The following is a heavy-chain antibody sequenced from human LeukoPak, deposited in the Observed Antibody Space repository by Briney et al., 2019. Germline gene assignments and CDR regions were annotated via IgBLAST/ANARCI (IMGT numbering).Heavy chain of an antibody. CDR3: AELGITMIGGV. D-gene: IGHD3-10*02. J-gene: IGHJ6*04. CDR2: IKEDGSEI. CDR1: GFTFTRYW. Sequence: GGSLRLSCAASGFTFTRYWMTWVRQAPGKGLEWVANIKEDGSEIYYVDSVKGRFTISRDNANNSLYLQMNSLRAEDTAVYYCAELGITMIGGVWGKGTTVTISS. V-gene: IGHV3-7*01.